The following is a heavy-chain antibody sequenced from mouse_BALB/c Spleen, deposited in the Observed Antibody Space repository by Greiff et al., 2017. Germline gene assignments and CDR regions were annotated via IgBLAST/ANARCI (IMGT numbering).Heavy chain of an antibody. CDR1: GFTFSSYG. Sequence: EVKLMESGGGLVQPGGSLKLSCAASGFTFSSYGTSWVRQTPDKRLELVATINSNGGSTYYPDSVKGRFTISRDNAKNTLYLQMSRLTSEDTAMYYCARNGPPYYAMDYWGQGTSVTVSS. D-gene: IGHD1-1*02. J-gene: IGHJ4*01. CDR2: INSNGGST. V-gene: IGHV5-6-3*01. CDR3: ARNGPPYYAMDY.